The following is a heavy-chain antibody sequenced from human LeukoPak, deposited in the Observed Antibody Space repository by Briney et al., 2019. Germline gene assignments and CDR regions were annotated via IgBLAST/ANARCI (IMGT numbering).Heavy chain of an antibody. CDR1: GGTFRSYA. CDR2: IKPNSGGT. CDR3: ATNILVRDIINWFDP. V-gene: IGHV1-2*02. D-gene: IGHD3-10*01. J-gene: IGHJ5*02. Sequence: ASVKVSCKAAGGTFRSYAISWVRQAPGQGLEWMGWIKPNSGGTRSAQKFQGRVTMTRDTSISTAYMELSSLKYDDTAVYYCATNILVRDIINWFDPWGQGTLVTVSS.